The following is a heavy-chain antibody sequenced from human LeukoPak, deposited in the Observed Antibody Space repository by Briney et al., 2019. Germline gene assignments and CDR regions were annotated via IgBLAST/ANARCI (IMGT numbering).Heavy chain of an antibody. CDR3: ARDGTGYSSSWDLDY. Sequence: GGSLTLSCAASGFTFSSYWMHWVRQPPGKGRVWVSRINRDGRSTSYAGSVKGGFTISRENAKNTLYLQMNSLRAEETAVYYCARDGTGYSSSWDLDYWGQGTLLTVPS. CDR1: GFTFSSYW. V-gene: IGHV3-74*01. D-gene: IGHD6-13*01. CDR2: INRDGRST. J-gene: IGHJ4*02.